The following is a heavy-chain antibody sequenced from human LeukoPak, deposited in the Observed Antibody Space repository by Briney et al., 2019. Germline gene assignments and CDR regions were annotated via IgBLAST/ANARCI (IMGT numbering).Heavy chain of an antibody. V-gene: IGHV5-51*01. CDR1: GYSFTSYW. CDR2: NYPGDSDT. D-gene: IGHD3-3*01. CDR3: ARRSGGTSDY. J-gene: IGHJ4*02. Sequence: GESLKISCNGSGYSFTSYWIGWVRPMPGKGLELMGTNYPGDSDTKYSPSFQGQVTISGDKSLSTAYLQWSSLKASDTAVYYCARRSGGTSDYWGQGTLVTVSS.